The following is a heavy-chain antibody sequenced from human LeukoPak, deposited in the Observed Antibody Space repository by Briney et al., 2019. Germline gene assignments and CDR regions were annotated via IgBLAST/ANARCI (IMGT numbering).Heavy chain of an antibody. Sequence: GGSLRLSCAASGFTFSNYWMSWVRQAPGKGLEWVANIKQDGSEKYYVDSVKGRFTISRDNSKNTLYLQMNSLRVEDTAVYYCAKGTTGYSGYAVLHYGMDVWGQGTTVTVSS. J-gene: IGHJ6*02. CDR3: AKGTTGYSGYAVLHYGMDV. CDR2: IKQDGSEK. D-gene: IGHD5-12*01. V-gene: IGHV3-7*03. CDR1: GFTFSNYW.